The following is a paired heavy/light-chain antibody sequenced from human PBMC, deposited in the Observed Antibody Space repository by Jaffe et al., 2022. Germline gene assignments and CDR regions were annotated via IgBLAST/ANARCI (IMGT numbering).Heavy chain of an antibody. Sequence: QITLKESGPTLVKPTQTLTLTCTFSGFSLSTSGVGVGWIRQPPGKALEWLALIYWNDDKRYSPSLKSRLTITKDTSKNQVVLTMTNMDPVDTATYYCAHSVSEYCSGDSCLGRVDYWGQGTLVTVSS. CDR3: AHSVSEYCSGDSCLGRVDY. CDR1: GFSLSTSGVG. CDR2: IYWNDDK. J-gene: IGHJ4*02. D-gene: IGHD2-15*01. V-gene: IGHV2-5*01.
Light chain of an antibody. J-gene: IGKJ5*01. V-gene: IGKV4-1*01. CDR2: WAS. CDR1: QSVLYSSNNKNY. Sequence: DIVMTQSPDSLAVSLGERATINCKSSQSVLYSSNNKNYLAWYQQKPGQPPKLLIYWASTRESGVPDRFSGSGSGTDFTLTISSLQAEDVAVYYCQQYYSTPITFGQGTRLEIQ. CDR3: QQYYSTPIT.